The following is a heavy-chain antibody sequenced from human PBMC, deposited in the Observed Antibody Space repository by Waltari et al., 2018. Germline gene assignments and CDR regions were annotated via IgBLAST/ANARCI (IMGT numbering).Heavy chain of an antibody. Sequence: QLQLQESGPGLVKPSETLSLTCTVSGGSISSSRYYWGWIRQPPGKGLEWIGSIYYSGSTYYNPSLKSRVTISVDTSKNQFSLKLSSVTAADTAVYYCARHWGPNAFDIWGQGTMVTVSS. CDR3: ARHWGPNAFDI. D-gene: IGHD3-16*01. CDR2: IYYSGST. J-gene: IGHJ3*02. V-gene: IGHV4-39*01. CDR1: GGSISSSRYY.